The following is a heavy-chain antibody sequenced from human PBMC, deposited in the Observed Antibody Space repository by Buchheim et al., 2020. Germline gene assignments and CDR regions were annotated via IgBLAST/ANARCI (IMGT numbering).Heavy chain of an antibody. CDR3: ARESVGALHVEY. J-gene: IGHJ4*02. CDR1: GFTFSTYW. D-gene: IGHD1-26*01. CDR2: INTDGRST. Sequence: EVQLVESGGGLVQPGGSLRLSCAASGFTFSTYWMHWVRQAPGKGLVWVSRINTDGRSTTYADSVTGRFIISRDSAKNTLFLQMNSLRAEDTALYYCARESVGALHVEYWGQGTL. V-gene: IGHV3-74*01.